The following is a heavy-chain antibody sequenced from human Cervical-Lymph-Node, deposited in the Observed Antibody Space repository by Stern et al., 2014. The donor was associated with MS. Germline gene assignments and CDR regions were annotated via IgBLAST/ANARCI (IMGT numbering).Heavy chain of an antibody. J-gene: IGHJ4*02. Sequence: VQLVQSGAEVKKPGSSINVSCKASGGTFNTYSFNWVRQAPGQGLAWMGGIIPILGTVNYAQKFQGRVTITADESTSTVYMQLSSLRSEDTAVYYCARGGLFCGGDCYYDYWGQGTLVTASS. CDR3: ARGGLFCGGDCYYDY. CDR2: IIPILGTV. V-gene: IGHV1-69*01. D-gene: IGHD2-21*02. CDR1: GGTFNTYS.